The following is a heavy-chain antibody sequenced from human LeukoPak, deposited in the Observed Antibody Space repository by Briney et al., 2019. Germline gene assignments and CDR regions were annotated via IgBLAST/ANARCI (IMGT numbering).Heavy chain of an antibody. D-gene: IGHD3-16*02. V-gene: IGHV3-7*01. Sequence: GGSLRLSCAASGFTFSNAWMSWVRQAPGKGLEWVANIKQDGSEKYYVDSVKGRFTISRDNAKNSLYLQMNSLRAEDTAVYYCARDYYDYVWGSYRSETPPGYWGQGTLVTVSS. CDR1: GFTFSNAW. CDR2: IKQDGSEK. J-gene: IGHJ4*02. CDR3: ARDYYDYVWGSYRSETPPGY.